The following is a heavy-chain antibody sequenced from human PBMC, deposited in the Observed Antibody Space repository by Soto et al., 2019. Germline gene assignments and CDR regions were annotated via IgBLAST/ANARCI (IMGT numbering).Heavy chain of an antibody. CDR3: ARDLPDCSGGSCYSVEYYYGMDV. CDR2: ISSSSSYI. D-gene: IGHD2-15*01. Sequence: GGSLRLSCAASAFTFSSYSMNWVPQAPGKALEWVSSISSSSSYIYYADSVKGRFTISRDNAKNSLYLQMNSLRAEDTAVYYCARDLPDCSGGSCYSVEYYYGMDVWGQGTTVTVSS. J-gene: IGHJ6*02. V-gene: IGHV3-21*01. CDR1: AFTFSSYS.